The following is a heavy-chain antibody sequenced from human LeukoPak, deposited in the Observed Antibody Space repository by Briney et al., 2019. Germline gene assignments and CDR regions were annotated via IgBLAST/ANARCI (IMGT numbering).Heavy chain of an antibody. V-gene: IGHV4-34*01. J-gene: IGHJ4*02. Sequence: KPSETLSLTCAVYGGSFSGYYWSWIRQPPGKGLEWIGGINHSGSTNYNPSLKSRVTISVDTSKNQFSLKLSSVTAADTAVYYCASAHGSTSESPFDYWGQGTLVTVSS. CDR2: INHSGST. CDR3: ASAHGSTSESPFDY. CDR1: GGSFSGYY. D-gene: IGHD2-2*01.